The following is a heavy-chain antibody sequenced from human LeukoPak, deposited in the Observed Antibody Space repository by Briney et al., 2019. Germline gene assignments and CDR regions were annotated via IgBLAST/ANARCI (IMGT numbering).Heavy chain of an antibody. J-gene: IGHJ4*02. CDR2: ISGSNSYI. Sequence: GGSLRLSCAASGFTFSSYTMHWIRQAPGKGLEWVSSISGSNSYIFYADSVKGRFTVSRDNAKDSLYLQMNSLRAEDTAVYYCARDPAKFWSGHDYWGQGTLVTVSS. V-gene: IGHV3-21*01. CDR1: GFTFSSYT. CDR3: ARDPAKFWSGHDY. D-gene: IGHD3-3*01.